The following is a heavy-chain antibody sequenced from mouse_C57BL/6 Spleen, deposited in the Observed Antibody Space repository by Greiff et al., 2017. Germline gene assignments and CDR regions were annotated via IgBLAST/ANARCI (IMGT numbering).Heavy chain of an antibody. CDR2: IDPSDSYT. CDR1: GYTFTSYW. V-gene: IGHV1-69*01. CDR3: AREGSPLPFAY. J-gene: IGHJ3*01. Sequence: QVQLQQPGAELVMPGASVKLSCKASGYTFTSYWMHWVKQRPGQGLEWIGEIDPSDSYTNYNQKFKGKSTLTVDKSSSTAYMQLSSLTSEDSAVYYCAREGSPLPFAYWGQGTLVTVSA.